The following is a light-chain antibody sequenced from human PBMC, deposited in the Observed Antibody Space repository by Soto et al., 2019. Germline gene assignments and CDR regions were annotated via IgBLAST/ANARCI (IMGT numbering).Light chain of an antibody. V-gene: IGKV3-20*01. CDR1: QSVRSSY. CDR2: ETS. CDR3: QQYGTSPRT. Sequence: EILLTQSPGTLSLSPGERSTLSCSSSQSVRSSYFAWYQQKPGQAPRLLIYETSSRATGIPDRFSGSGSQTDFTLTISRLEPEDFAVYYCQQYGTSPRTFGQGTKVDIK. J-gene: IGKJ1*01.